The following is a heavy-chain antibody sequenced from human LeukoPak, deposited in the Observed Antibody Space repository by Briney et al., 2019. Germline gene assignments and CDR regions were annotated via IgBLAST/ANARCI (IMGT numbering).Heavy chain of an antibody. CDR2: ISISGSTI. D-gene: IGHD3-22*01. CDR1: GFTFSSYE. V-gene: IGHV3-48*03. J-gene: IGHJ4*02. CDR3: AREGWSSGYSSFGY. Sequence: GGSLRLSCAASGFTFSSYEMNWVCQAPGKGREWVSYISISGSTIYYADSVKGRFTISRDNAKNSLYLQMNSRRAEDTAVYYCAREGWSSGYSSFGYWGQGTLVTVSS.